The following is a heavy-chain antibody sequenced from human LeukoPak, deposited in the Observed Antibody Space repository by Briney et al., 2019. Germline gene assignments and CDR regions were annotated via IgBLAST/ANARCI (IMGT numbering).Heavy chain of an antibody. V-gene: IGHV4-61*05. CDR1: GGSISSSSYY. CDR2: IYHSGST. Sequence: PSETLSLTCTVSGGSISSSSYYWGWIRQPPGKGLEWIGYIYHSGSTKYNPSLNSRVTISVDTSKNQFSLKLDSVTAADTAVYYCARHVYISGGPWFDPWGQGTLVTVSS. J-gene: IGHJ5*02. CDR3: ARHVYISGGPWFDP. D-gene: IGHD6-19*01.